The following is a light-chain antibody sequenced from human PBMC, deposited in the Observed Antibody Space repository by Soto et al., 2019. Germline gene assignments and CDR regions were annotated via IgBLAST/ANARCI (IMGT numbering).Light chain of an antibody. CDR2: AAS. CDR1: QSISSY. Sequence: DIQVTQSQSSLSASVGDRVTITCRASQSISSYLNWHQQKPGKAPKLLIYAASSLQSGVPSRFSGSGSGTDFTLTISSLQPEDFATYYCQQSEITPWTFGQVTKVDIK. CDR3: QQSEITPWT. V-gene: IGKV1-39*01. J-gene: IGKJ1*01.